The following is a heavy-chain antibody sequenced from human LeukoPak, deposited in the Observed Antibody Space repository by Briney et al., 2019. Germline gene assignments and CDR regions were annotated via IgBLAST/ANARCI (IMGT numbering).Heavy chain of an antibody. CDR2: INPNGGST. Sequence: GASVKVSCKASGYTFTSYYMHWVRQSPGQGLEWMGIINPNGGSTTYAQKFQGRVTMTRETSTRTVYMELSSLRSEDTAVYYCAILRYNWNNLDPWGQGTLVTVSS. D-gene: IGHD1-1*01. CDR1: GYTFTSYY. J-gene: IGHJ5*02. V-gene: IGHV1-46*01. CDR3: AILRYNWNNLDP.